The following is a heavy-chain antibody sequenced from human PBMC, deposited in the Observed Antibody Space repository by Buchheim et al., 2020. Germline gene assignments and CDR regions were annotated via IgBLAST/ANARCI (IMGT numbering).Heavy chain of an antibody. D-gene: IGHD3-9*01. CDR3: ARGGYYDILTGYLRWYGMDV. J-gene: IGHJ6*02. CDR1: GGSFSGYY. V-gene: IGHV4-34*01. CDR2: INHSGST. Sequence: QVQLQQWGAGLLKPSETLSLTCAVYGGSFSGYYWSWIRQPPGKGLEWIGEINHSGSTNYNPSLKSRVIISVDTSKNQFSLKLSSVTAADTAVYYCARGGYYDILTGYLRWYGMDVWGQGTT.